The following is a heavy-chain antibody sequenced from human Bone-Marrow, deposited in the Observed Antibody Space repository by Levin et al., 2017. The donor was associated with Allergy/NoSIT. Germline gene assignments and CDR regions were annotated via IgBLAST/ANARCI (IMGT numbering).Heavy chain of an antibody. Sequence: GGSLRLSCAASGFTFSSYGMHWVRQAPGKGLEWVAVISYDGSNKYYADSVKGRFTISRDNSKNTLYLQMNSLRAEDTAVYYCAKDLMTTVTTGPKVDYYYMDVWGKGTTVTVSS. D-gene: IGHD4-17*01. J-gene: IGHJ6*03. CDR2: ISYDGSNK. V-gene: IGHV3-30*18. CDR1: GFTFSSYG. CDR3: AKDLMTTVTTGPKVDYYYMDV.